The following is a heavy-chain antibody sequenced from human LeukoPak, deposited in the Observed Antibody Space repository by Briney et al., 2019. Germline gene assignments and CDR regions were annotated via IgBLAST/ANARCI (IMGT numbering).Heavy chain of an antibody. CDR2: ISSSSSTI. Sequence: GGSLRLSCAASGFTFSSYSMNWVRQAPGKGLEWVSYISSSSSTIYYADSVKGRFTISRDNAKNSLYLQMNSLRAEDTAVYYCARDVSSSGYYYYYGMDVWGQGTTVTVS. V-gene: IGHV3-48*04. D-gene: IGHD3-22*01. J-gene: IGHJ6*02. CDR1: GFTFSSYS. CDR3: ARDVSSSGYYYYYGMDV.